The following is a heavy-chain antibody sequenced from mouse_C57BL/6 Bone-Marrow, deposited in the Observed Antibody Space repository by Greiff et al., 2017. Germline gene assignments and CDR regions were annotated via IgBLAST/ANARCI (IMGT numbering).Heavy chain of an antibody. CDR3: ARRRYSYFEV. CDR1: GFTFSDYG. V-gene: IGHV5-17*01. CDR2: ISSGSSTI. J-gene: IGHJ1*03. Sequence: EVQLVESGGGLVKPGGSLKLSCAASGFTFSDYGMHWVRQAPEEGLEWVAYISSGSSTIYYADTVKGRFTISRDNAKNTPFLQMTSLGSEDTAMYYWARRRYSYFEVWGTGTTVTVAS.